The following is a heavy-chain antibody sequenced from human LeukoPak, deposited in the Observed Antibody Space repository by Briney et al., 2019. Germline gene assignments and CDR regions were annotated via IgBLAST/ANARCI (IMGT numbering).Heavy chain of an antibody. J-gene: IGHJ4*02. CDR3: ARDHSNSDY. Sequence: ASVKVSCKASGYNLISYGMSWVRQAPGQGLEWMGWATPHNGDPDYAQKFQGRVTMTTDSSTSTAYMELRSLRSDDTAVYYCARDHSNSDYWGQGTLVTVSS. CDR2: ATPHNGDP. V-gene: IGHV1-18*01. D-gene: IGHD4-11*01. CDR1: GYNLISYG.